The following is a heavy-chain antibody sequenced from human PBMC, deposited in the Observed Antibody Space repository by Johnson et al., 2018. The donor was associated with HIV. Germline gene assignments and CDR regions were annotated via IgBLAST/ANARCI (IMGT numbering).Heavy chain of an antibody. CDR2: IYSGGST. Sequence: VQLVESGGGLVQPGGSLRLSCAASGFTVSNYYMTWVRQSPGKGLEWVSVIYSGGSTYYVDSVKGRFTISRDNAENSLYLQMNSLRAEDTAVYYCARANYYHNWGQGTMVTVSS. J-gene: IGHJ3*02. V-gene: IGHV3-66*01. CDR3: ARANYYHN. CDR1: GFTVSNYY. D-gene: IGHD3-10*01.